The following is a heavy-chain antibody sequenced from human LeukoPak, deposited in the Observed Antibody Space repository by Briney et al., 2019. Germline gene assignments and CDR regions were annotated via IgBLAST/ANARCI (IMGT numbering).Heavy chain of an antibody. D-gene: IGHD1-26*01. V-gene: IGHV3-33*01. CDR2: IWYDGSNK. Sequence: HPGRSLRLSCAASGFTFSSYGMHWVRQAPGKGQEWVAVIWYDGSNKYYADSVKGRFTISRDNSKNTLYLQMNSLRAEDTAVYYCAYMGALGAFDIWGQGTMVTVSS. J-gene: IGHJ3*02. CDR1: GFTFSSYG. CDR3: AYMGALGAFDI.